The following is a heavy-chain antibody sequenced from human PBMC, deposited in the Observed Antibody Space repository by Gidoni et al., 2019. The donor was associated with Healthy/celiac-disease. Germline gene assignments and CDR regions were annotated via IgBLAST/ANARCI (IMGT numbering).Heavy chain of an antibody. J-gene: IGHJ4*02. CDR3: ARAHRGELLWMKPRRFDY. CDR1: GYTFTSYD. V-gene: IGHV1-8*01. D-gene: IGHD1-26*01. CDR2: MNHNSGNT. Sequence: QVQLVQSGAEVKKPGASVKVSCKASGYTFTSYDINWVRQATGQGLEWMGWMNHNSGNTGYAQKFQGRVTMTRNTSISTAYMELSSLRSEDTAVYYCARAHRGELLWMKPRRFDYWGQGTLVTVSS.